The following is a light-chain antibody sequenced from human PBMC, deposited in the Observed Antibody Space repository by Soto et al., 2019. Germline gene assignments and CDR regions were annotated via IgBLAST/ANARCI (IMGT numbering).Light chain of an antibody. CDR1: QTIRNS. V-gene: IGKV1-39*01. J-gene: IGKJ5*01. CDR3: QQSYRTPFT. CDR2: AAS. Sequence: DIQMTHSPSSLYASVGDIVTLTCRASQTIRNSLNWYQQKPGKAPNLLIYAASSLQSGVPSRFSGSGSGTDFTPTINSLQPEDFATYYCQQSYRTPFTFGQGTRLEIK.